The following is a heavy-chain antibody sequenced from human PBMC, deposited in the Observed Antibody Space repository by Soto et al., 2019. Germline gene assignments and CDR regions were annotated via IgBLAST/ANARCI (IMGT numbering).Heavy chain of an antibody. CDR2: IYWDDDK. V-gene: IGHV2-5*02. J-gene: IGHJ4*02. D-gene: IGHD6-6*01. Sequence: QITLKESGPTLVKPTQTLTLTCTFSGFSLSTSGVGVGWIRQPPGKALEWLALIYWDDDKRYSSSLNSRLTITKDTPKNQVVLTITTMDPVDTATYSCAHSRPPRLLDYWGQGTLVTVSS. CDR1: GFSLSTSGVG. CDR3: AHSRPPRLLDY.